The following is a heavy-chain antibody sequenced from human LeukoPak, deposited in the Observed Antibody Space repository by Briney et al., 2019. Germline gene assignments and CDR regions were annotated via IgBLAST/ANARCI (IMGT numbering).Heavy chain of an antibody. CDR2: IWYDGSNK. D-gene: IGHD6-13*01. CDR3: ARNDGYSSSWYYYDYYGMDV. CDR1: GFTFSSYG. J-gene: IGHJ6*02. Sequence: GGSLRLSCAASGFTFSSYGMHWVRQAPGKGLEWVAVIWYDGSNKYYADSVKGRFTISRDNSKNTLYLQMNSLRAEDTAVYYCARNDGYSSSWYYYDYYGMDVWGQGTTVTVSS. V-gene: IGHV3-33*01.